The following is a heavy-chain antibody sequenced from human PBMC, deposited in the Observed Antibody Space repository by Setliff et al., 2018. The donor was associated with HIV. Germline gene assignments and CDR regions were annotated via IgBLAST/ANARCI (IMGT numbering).Heavy chain of an antibody. CDR1: GYSFPSHW. CDR3: ARGGVVGGTPFGPNAPPYFDY. CDR2: IYPGDSDT. Sequence: PGESLTLSCKGSGYSFPSHWIGWVRQMPGKGLEWMGIIYPGDSDTRYSPSFQGQVTISADKSFSTADLQWSSLKASDTAMYYCARGGVVGGTPFGPNAPPYFDYWGQGTLVTVSS. D-gene: IGHD2-15*01. V-gene: IGHV5-51*01. J-gene: IGHJ4*02.